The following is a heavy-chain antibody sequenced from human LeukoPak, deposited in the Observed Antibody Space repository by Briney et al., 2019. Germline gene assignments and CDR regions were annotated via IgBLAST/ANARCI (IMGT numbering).Heavy chain of an antibody. CDR3: AELGITMIGGV. CDR1: GYGFTFNNYW. J-gene: IGHJ6*04. D-gene: IGHD3-10*02. CDR2: INADGSTT. V-gene: IGHV3-74*01. Sequence: PGGSLRLSCAASGYGFTFNNYWMHWVRQAPGKGLVWVSRINADGSTTSYADSVRGRFTISRDNSKNTLYLQMNSLRAEDTAVYYCAELGITMIGGVWGKGTTVTISS.